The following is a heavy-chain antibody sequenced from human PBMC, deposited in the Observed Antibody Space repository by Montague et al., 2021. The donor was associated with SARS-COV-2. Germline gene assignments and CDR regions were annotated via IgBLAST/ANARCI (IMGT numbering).Heavy chain of an antibody. V-gene: IGHV3-11*06. J-gene: IGHJ5*02. Sequence: SMRLSCSASGFNFSDYYITWVRQAPGKGLEWVAYISSSTTYTNYXDSLKGRFIISRDNTKKSVYLQMSRLRAEDTGVYYCAREGHLATRPGWSNWFDPWGQGTLVTVSS. CDR1: GFNFSDYY. CDR3: AREGHLATRPGWSNWFDP. D-gene: IGHD6-6*01. CDR2: ISSSTTYT.